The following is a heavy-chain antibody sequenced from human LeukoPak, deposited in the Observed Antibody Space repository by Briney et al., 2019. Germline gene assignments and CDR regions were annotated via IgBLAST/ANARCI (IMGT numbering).Heavy chain of an antibody. V-gene: IGHV4-61*01. CDR2: IYYSGTT. CDR3: ATMGDDFLYYFDY. D-gene: IGHD2-21*02. Sequence: SETLSLTCTVSGGSVNSGSFYWSWIRQPPGKGLEWIGNIYYSGTTNYNPSLKSRATISLDTSKNQFSLKLSSVTAADTAVYYCATMGDDFLYYFDYWGQGILVTVSS. CDR1: GGSVNSGSFY. J-gene: IGHJ4*02.